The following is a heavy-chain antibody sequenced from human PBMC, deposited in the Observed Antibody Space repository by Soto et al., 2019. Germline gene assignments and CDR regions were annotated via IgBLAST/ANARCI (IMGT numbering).Heavy chain of an antibody. Sequence: ASVKVSCKASGYTFTSYAMHWVRQAPGQRLECMGWINAGNGNTKYSQKFQGRVTITRDTSASTAYMELSSLRSEDTAVYYCARVDSGIAAADDDYYYGMDVWGQGTTVTVSS. V-gene: IGHV1-3*01. CDR2: INAGNGNT. CDR3: ARVDSGIAAADDDYYYGMDV. CDR1: GYTFTSYA. J-gene: IGHJ6*02. D-gene: IGHD6-13*01.